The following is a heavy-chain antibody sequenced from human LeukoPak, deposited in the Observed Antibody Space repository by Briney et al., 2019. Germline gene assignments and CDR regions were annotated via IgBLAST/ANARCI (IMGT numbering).Heavy chain of an antibody. CDR3: AKADSSGYIFDY. CDR2: ISGSGGST. V-gene: IGHV3-23*01. J-gene: IGHJ4*02. Sequence: GGSLRLSCAASGFTFSSYAMSWVRQAPGKGLEWVSAISGSGGSTYYADSVKGRFTISRDNSKNTLYLQMNSPRAEDAAVYYCAKADSSGYIFDYWGQGTLVTVSS. CDR1: GFTFSSYA. D-gene: IGHD3-22*01.